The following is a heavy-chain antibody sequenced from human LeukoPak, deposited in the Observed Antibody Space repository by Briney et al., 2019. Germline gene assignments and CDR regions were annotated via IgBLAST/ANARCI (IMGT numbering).Heavy chain of an antibody. D-gene: IGHD3-3*01. CDR2: IYTSGST. CDR1: GGSISSGSYY. V-gene: IGHV4-61*02. CDR3: ARESPYYDFWSGEDKTNWFDP. Sequence: SQTLSLTCTVSGGSISSGSYYWSWIRQPAGKGLEWIGRIYTSGSTYYNPSLKSRVTISVDTSKNQFSLKLSSVTAADTAVYYCARESPYYDFWSGEDKTNWFDPWGQGTLVTVSS. J-gene: IGHJ5*02.